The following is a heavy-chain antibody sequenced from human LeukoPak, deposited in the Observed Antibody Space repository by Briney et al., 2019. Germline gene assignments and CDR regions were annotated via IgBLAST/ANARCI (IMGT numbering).Heavy chain of an antibody. CDR2: IYHSGRT. D-gene: IGHD1-26*01. CDR3: ATYSGAHHKTFDD. Sequence: SETLSLTCTVSGYSISSGYYWGWIRQPPGKGLEWIGSIYHSGRTFYNPSLKSRVTISVDTSKNQFSLKLTSVTAADTAVYYCATYSGAHHKTFDDWGQGTLVTVSS. V-gene: IGHV4-38-2*02. CDR1: GYSISSGYY. J-gene: IGHJ4*02.